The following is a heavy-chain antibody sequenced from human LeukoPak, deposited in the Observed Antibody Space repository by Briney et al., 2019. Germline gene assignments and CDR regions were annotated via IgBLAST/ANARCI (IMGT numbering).Heavy chain of an antibody. CDR1: GFTFSSYA. Sequence: GRSLRLSCSASGFTFSSYAMHWVRQAPGKGLEYVSDNSSNGGSTYYADSVKGRFTISRDNSKNTLYLQMSSLRAEDTAVYYCVKDPGYGTKYYFDYWGQGTLVTVSS. CDR3: VKDPGYGTKYYFDY. D-gene: IGHD5-18*01. CDR2: NSSNGGST. J-gene: IGHJ4*02. V-gene: IGHV3-64D*09.